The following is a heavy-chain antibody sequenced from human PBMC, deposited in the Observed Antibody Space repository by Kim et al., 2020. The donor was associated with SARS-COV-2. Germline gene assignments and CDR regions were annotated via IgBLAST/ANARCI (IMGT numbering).Heavy chain of an antibody. CDR3: ARNGVTTIRYYFDY. J-gene: IGHJ4*02. V-gene: IGHV4-31*03. CDR2: IYYSGST. D-gene: IGHD2-21*02. CDR1: GGSISSGGYY. Sequence: SETLSLTCTVSGGSISSGGYYWSWIRQHPGKGLEWIGYIYYSGSTYYNPSLKSRVTISVDTSKNQFSLKLSSVTAADTAVYYCARNGVTTIRYYFDYWGQGTLVTVSS.